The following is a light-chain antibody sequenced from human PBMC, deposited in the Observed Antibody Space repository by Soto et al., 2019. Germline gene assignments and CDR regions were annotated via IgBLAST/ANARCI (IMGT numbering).Light chain of an antibody. CDR2: GAS. CDR3: QQYGSSPCT. CDR1: QSVSSSY. V-gene: IGKV3-20*01. J-gene: IGKJ1*01. Sequence: EIVLTQSPGTLSLSPGERATLSCRASQSVSSSYLAWYQQKHGQAPRLLIYGASSRATGIPDRFSGSGSGTDFSLTINRLEPEDFALYHCQQYGSSPCTFGQGTKVDIK.